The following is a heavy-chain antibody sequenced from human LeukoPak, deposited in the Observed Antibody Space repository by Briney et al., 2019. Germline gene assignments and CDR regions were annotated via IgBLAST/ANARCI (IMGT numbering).Heavy chain of an antibody. J-gene: IGHJ4*02. CDR1: GFTFSSYS. V-gene: IGHV3-21*01. D-gene: IGHD5-18*01. CDR3: ARERSAMVTGFDY. Sequence: SLRLSCAASGFTFSSYSMNWVRQAPGKGLERGSSISSSSSYIYYADSVKGRFTISRDNAKNSLYLQMNSLRAEDTAVYYCARERSAMVTGFDYWGQGTLVTVSS. CDR2: ISSSSSYI.